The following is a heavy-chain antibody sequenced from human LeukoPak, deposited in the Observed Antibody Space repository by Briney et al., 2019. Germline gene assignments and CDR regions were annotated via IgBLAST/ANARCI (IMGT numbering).Heavy chain of an antibody. CDR2: TPFDGTNE. J-gene: IGHJ5*02. D-gene: IGHD6-19*01. CDR3: ARPCGSGWYWGQDNWFDP. CDR1: GFTFTSNG. V-gene: IGHV3-30*02. Sequence: GGSLRLSCAVSGFTFTSNGFHWVRQAPGKGLEWVTFTPFDGTNEYYSNSVKGRFSISRDNSKNTVYLQMNSLRSGDTAVYYCARPCGSGWYWGQDNWFDPWGQGTLVTVSS.